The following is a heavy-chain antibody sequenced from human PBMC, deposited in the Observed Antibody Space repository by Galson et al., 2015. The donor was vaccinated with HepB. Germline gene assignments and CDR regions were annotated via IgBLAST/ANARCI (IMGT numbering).Heavy chain of an antibody. V-gene: IGHV3-30*04. CDR1: EFTFNNYP. Sequence: SLRLSCAASEFTFNNYPMHWVRQAPGKGLEWVAAISYDSTGKYYADSVRGRFTISRDSSKNTLSLQLNDLRVDDTAVYYCAKQRPNYDHKGSIDYWGQGTLVIVFS. J-gene: IGHJ4*02. CDR3: AKQRPNYDHKGSIDY. D-gene: IGHD6-25*01. CDR2: ISYDSTGK.